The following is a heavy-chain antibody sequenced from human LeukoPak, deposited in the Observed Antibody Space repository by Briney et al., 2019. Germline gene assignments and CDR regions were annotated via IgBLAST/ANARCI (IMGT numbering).Heavy chain of an antibody. CDR3: ARGLSGSYHYFDY. V-gene: IGHV3-53*01. D-gene: IGHD1-26*01. Sequence: PGGSLRLSCAASGFTFSTYSMSWVRQAPGKGLEWVSVIYSGGSTYYADSVKGRFTISRDKSKNTLYLQVNSLRAEDTAVYYCARGLSGSYHYFDYWGQGTLVTVSS. CDR2: IYSGGST. J-gene: IGHJ4*02. CDR1: GFTFSTYS.